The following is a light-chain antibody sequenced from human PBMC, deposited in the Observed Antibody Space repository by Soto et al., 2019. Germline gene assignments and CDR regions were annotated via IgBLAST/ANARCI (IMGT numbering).Light chain of an antibody. Sequence: QSVLTQPASVSGSPGQSITISCTGTSSDVGGYNSVSWYLQHPGKAPKLMIYEVSNRPSGVSNRFSGSKSGNTASLTISGLQADDEAAYYCSSYTSSSVLFGGGTKLTVL. V-gene: IGLV2-14*01. CDR1: SSDVGGYNS. CDR3: SSYTSSSVL. J-gene: IGLJ2*01. CDR2: EVS.